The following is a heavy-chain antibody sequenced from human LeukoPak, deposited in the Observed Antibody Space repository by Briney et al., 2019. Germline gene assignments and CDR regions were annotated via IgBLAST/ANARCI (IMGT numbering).Heavy chain of an antibody. V-gene: IGHV3-7*01. CDR2: IKYDGREK. CDR1: GFSFSTHW. Sequence: PGGSLRLSCAASGFSFSTHWMSWVRLAPGKGPEWVANIKYDGREKYYVDSVKGRFTISRDNAKNSLYLHMNSLRAEDTAVYYCASGFLDDFWSGHFWGQETLVTVSS. D-gene: IGHD3-3*01. CDR3: ASGFLDDFWSGHF. J-gene: IGHJ4*02.